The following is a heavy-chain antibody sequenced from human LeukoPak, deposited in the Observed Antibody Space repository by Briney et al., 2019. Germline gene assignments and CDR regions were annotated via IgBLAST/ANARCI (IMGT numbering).Heavy chain of an antibody. CDR1: GFTFSSYA. J-gene: IGHJ4*02. Sequence: GGSLRLSCAASGFTFSSYAMSWVRQAPGKGLEWVSAISGSGSTIYYADSVKGRFTISRDNAKNSLYLQMNSLRAEDTAVYYCARDRCRDPDISCSGGSLDFWGQGTLVTVSS. D-gene: IGHD2-15*01. CDR3: ARDRCRDPDISCSGGSLDF. V-gene: IGHV3-48*04. CDR2: ISGSGSTI.